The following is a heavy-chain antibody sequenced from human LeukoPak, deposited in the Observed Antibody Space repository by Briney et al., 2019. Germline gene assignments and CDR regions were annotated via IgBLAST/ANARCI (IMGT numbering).Heavy chain of an antibody. J-gene: IGHJ4*02. CDR3: ARGPITTRSHFDY. V-gene: IGHV1-69*01. CDR1: GGTFSSYA. D-gene: IGHD3-22*01. CDR2: IIPIFATA. Sequence: SVKVSCKASGGTFSSYAISWVRQAPGQGLEWMGGIIPIFATANYAQKFQGRVTITADESTSTAYMELSSLRSEDTGVYYCARGPITTRSHFDYWGQGTLVTVSS.